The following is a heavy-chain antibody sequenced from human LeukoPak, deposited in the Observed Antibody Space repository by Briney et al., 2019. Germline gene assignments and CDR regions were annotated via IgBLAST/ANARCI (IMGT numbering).Heavy chain of an antibody. V-gene: IGHV4-34*01. CDR1: GGAFSGYY. D-gene: IGHD3-10*01. CDR3: ARGFGRGVGY. J-gene: IGHJ4*02. Sequence: SEHLSLTCAVYGGAFSGYYWSWIRQPPGKGLEWIGEINHSGSTNYNPSLKSRVTISVDTSKNQFSLKLSSVTAADTAVYYCARGFGRGVGYWGQGTLVTVSS. CDR2: INHSGST.